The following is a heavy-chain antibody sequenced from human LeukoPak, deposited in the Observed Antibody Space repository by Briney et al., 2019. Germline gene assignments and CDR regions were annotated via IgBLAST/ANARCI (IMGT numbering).Heavy chain of an antibody. CDR2: IIPIFGTA. Sequence: ASVKVSCKASGGTFSSYAISWVRQAPGQGLEWMGGIIPIFGTANYAQKFQGRVTITADESTSTAYMELSSLRSEDTAVYYCARDTLYYDSSGYYHPFDYWGQGTLVTVSS. J-gene: IGHJ4*02. CDR1: GGTFSSYA. D-gene: IGHD3-22*01. V-gene: IGHV1-69*13. CDR3: ARDTLYYDSSGYYHPFDY.